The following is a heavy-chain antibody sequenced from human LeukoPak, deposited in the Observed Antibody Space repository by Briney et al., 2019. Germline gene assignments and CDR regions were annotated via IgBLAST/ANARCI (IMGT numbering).Heavy chain of an antibody. CDR1: GGSISSYY. D-gene: IGHD3-9*01. J-gene: IGHJ3*02. Sequence: PSETLSLTCTVSGGSISSYYWSWIRQPPGKGLEWIGYIYYSGSTNYNPSLKSRVTISVDTSKNQFSLKLSSVTAADTAVYYCAREYYDILTGYPFGGAFDIWGQGTMVTVSS. CDR3: AREYYDILTGYPFGGAFDI. CDR2: IYYSGST. V-gene: IGHV4-59*12.